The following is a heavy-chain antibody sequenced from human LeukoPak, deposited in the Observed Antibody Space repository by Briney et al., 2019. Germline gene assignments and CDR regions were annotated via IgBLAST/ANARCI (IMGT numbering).Heavy chain of an antibody. V-gene: IGHV3-23*01. CDR2: ISGSDAGT. J-gene: IGHJ4*02. D-gene: IGHD6-19*01. Sequence: GGSLRLSCAASGFTFSTYAMSWVRQSPGKGLEWVSAISGSDAGTYYADSVKGRFTISRDNSKNTLCLQMNSLRAEDTAVYYCATGAVPWYFGYWGQGTLVTVSS. CDR3: ATGAVPWYFGY. CDR1: GFTFSTYA.